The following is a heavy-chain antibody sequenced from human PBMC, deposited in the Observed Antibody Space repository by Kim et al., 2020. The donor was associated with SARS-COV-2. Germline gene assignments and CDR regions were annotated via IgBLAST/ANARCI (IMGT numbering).Heavy chain of an antibody. Sequence: GGSLRLSCAASGFTFSSFNMNWVRQAPRKGLEWVSFISDSSSDTYYADSVRGRFTISRDNAQNSLFLQMNSLRVEDTAVYYCARVVGSMDVWGQGTTVTV. V-gene: IGHV3-21*05. CDR3: ARVVGSMDV. CDR1: GFTFSSFN. D-gene: IGHD2-2*03. J-gene: IGHJ6*02. CDR2: ISDSSSDT.